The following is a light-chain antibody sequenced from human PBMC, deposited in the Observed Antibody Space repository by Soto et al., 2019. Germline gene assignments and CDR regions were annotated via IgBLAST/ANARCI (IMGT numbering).Light chain of an antibody. CDR3: QQYGSSPVT. CDR2: GAS. J-gene: IGKJ1*01. V-gene: IGKV3-20*01. Sequence: EIVLTQSPGTLSLSPGERATLSCRASQSVSYSYLAWYQQTPGHAPRLLISGASSRAPGIPDRFSGSGSGTYFPLTISRLEPEDFAVYYCQQYGSSPVTFGQGTKVEIK. CDR1: QSVSYSY.